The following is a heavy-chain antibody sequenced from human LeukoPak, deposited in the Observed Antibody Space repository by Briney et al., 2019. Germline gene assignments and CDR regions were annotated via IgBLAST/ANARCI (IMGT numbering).Heavy chain of an antibody. D-gene: IGHD3-10*01. CDR1: GFTFSSYA. V-gene: IGHV3-23*01. CDR3: ARAVFGELYYFDY. Sequence: GGSLRLSCAASGFTFSSYAMSWVRQAPGKGLEWVSAISGSGGSTYYADSVKGRFTISRDNSKNTLYLQMNSLRAEDTAVYYCARAVFGELYYFDYWGQGTLVTVSS. CDR2: ISGSGGST. J-gene: IGHJ4*02.